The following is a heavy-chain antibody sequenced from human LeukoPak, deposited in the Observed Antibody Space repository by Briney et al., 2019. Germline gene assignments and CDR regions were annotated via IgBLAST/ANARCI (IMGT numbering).Heavy chain of an antibody. V-gene: IGHV3-23*01. D-gene: IGHD3-22*01. CDR3: AKDRGRYYDSNGYYWGYYFDS. CDR2: ITVIVGST. J-gene: IGHJ4*02. CDR1: GFTFITYS. Sequence: PGGSLRLSWAASGFTFITYSVSWVRQPRGKGRGWVSVITVIVGSTNYADSVKGRFTISRDNSKNTLYLQMSSLRAEDTAVYYCAKDRGRYYDSNGYYWGYYFDSWGQGILVTVST.